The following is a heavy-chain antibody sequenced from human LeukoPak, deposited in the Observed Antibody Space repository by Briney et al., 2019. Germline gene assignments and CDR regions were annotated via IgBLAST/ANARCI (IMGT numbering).Heavy chain of an antibody. D-gene: IGHD1-7*01. CDR2: ISSSSSYI. Sequence: PGGSLRLSCAASGFTFSSYSMNWVRQASGKGLEWASCISSSSSYIYYADSVKGRFTISRDNAKNSLYLQMNSLRAEDTAVYYCARAHNWKYGSFDFWGQGTLVTVSS. J-gene: IGHJ4*02. V-gene: IGHV3-21*01. CDR3: ARAHNWKYGSFDF. CDR1: GFTFSSYS.